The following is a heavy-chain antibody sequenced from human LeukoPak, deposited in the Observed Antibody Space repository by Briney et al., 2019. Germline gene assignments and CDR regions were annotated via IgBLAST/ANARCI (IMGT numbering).Heavy chain of an antibody. CDR2: IIPILAIA. Sequence: SVKVSCKASGGTFSSYAISWVRQAPGQGLEWMGRIIPILAIADYAQKFQGRVTITADKSTSTAYMELSSLRSDDTAVYYCARDRSDSGDYVLLDNWGQGTLVTVSS. V-gene: IGHV1-69*04. CDR1: GGTFSSYA. CDR3: ARDRSDSGDYVLLDN. J-gene: IGHJ4*02. D-gene: IGHD4-17*01.